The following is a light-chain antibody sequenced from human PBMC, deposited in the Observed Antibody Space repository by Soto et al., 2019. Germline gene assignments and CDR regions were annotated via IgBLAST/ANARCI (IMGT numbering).Light chain of an antibody. V-gene: IGKV1-5*01. J-gene: IGKJ1*01. CDR3: QQYNK. CDR2: DAS. Sequence: DIEMTQSPSTLSASVGDRVTITCRASQSISSWLAWYQQKPGKAPNLLIYDASSLESGVPSRFSGSGSGTEFTLTISSLQPDDFATYYCQQYNKFGQGTKVDIK. CDR1: QSISSW.